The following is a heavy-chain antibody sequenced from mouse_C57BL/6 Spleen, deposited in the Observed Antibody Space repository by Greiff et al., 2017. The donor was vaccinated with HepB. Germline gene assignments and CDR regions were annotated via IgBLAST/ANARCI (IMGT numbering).Heavy chain of an antibody. V-gene: IGHV5-16*01. J-gene: IGHJ4*01. CDR1: GFTFSDYY. CDR3: ARDGYYAMDY. CDR2: INYDGSST. Sequence: EVKLMESEGGLVQPGRSMKLSCTASGFTFSDYYMAWVRQVPEKGLEWVANINYDGSSTYYLDSLKSRFIISRDNAKNILYLQMSSLKSEDTATYYCARDGYYAMDYWGQGTSVTVSS.